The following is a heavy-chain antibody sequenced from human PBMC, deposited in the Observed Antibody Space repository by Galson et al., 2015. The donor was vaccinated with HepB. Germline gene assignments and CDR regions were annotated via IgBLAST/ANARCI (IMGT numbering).Heavy chain of an antibody. CDR1: GVSITSNAYY. CDR3: ARRGCSST. V-gene: IGHV4-39*01. Sequence: SETLSLTCTVSGVSITSNAYYWGWVRQPQGKGLEFIGSIYYFGSTDYNPSLKSRVTISMDTSKNQFSLKLTSVTASDTAVYYCARRGCSSTWGPGILVAVSS. J-gene: IGHJ5*02. D-gene: IGHD6-13*01. CDR2: IYYFGST.